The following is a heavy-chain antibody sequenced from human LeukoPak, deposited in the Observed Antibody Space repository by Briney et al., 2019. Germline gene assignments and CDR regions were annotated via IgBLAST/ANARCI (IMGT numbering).Heavy chain of an antibody. J-gene: IGHJ3*02. V-gene: IGHV3-33*01. CDR2: IWYDGSNK. Sequence: GRSLRLSCAASGFTFSSYGMHWVRQAPGKGLEWVAVIWYDGSNKYYADSVKGRFTISRDNSKNTLYLQMNSLRAEDTAAYYCARDLVEQQLVTYDAFDIWGQGTMVTVSS. D-gene: IGHD6-13*01. CDR3: ARDLVEQQLVTYDAFDI. CDR1: GFTFSSYG.